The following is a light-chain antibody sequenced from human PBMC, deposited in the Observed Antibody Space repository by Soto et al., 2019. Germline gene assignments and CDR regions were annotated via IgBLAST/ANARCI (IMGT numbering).Light chain of an antibody. J-gene: IGLJ2*01. Sequence: QSALTQPASVSGSPGQSITISCTGTSSDVGGHNYVSWYQQHPGKAPKLIIYDVTNRPSGVSNRFSGSKSGNTASLTISGLQAEDEADYFCSSCTRSNVVFGGGTKLTVL. CDR3: SSCTRSNVV. V-gene: IGLV2-14*03. CDR1: SSDVGGHNY. CDR2: DVT.